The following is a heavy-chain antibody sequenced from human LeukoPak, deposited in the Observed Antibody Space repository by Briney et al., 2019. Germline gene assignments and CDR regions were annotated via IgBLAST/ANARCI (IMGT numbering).Heavy chain of an antibody. V-gene: IGHV3-49*03. D-gene: IGHD2-2*01. Sequence: PGGSLRLSCTASGFTFSDYAINWFRQAPGKGLEWVGFIRSKTYGEATEYAASVKGRFSTSRDDSKSIAYVQMNYLKSEDTAVYYCATDRGFCSTTSCYQGWYDPWGQGTLATVSS. J-gene: IGHJ5*02. CDR1: GFTFSDYA. CDR3: ATDRGFCSTTSCYQGWYDP. CDR2: IRSKTYGEAT.